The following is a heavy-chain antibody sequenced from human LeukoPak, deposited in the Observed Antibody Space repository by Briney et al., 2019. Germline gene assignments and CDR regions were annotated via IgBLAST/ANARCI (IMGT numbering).Heavy chain of an antibody. CDR1: GGSITSAYF. CDR2: IYYSGAA. D-gene: IGHD3-22*01. V-gene: IGHV4-31*03. Sequence: SETLSLTCSVSGGSITSAYFWSWIRPHPGKGLEWIGFIYYSGAAYYNPSLKSRVTISLDTSNNQFSLNLNSVTAADTAMYYCARRDSGAYYFDNWGQGTLVTVSS. J-gene: IGHJ4*02. CDR3: ARRDSGAYYFDN.